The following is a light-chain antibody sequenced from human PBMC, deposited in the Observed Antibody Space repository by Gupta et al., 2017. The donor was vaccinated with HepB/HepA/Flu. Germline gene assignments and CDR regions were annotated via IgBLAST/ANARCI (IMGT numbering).Light chain of an antibody. CDR2: SAA. V-gene: IGKV3-20*01. Sequence: EIVLTQSPGTLSLSPGERATLSCRASQSVSSSYLGWYQQKPGQAPRLLIYSAANRATGTPDRFSGSGSGTDFTLTISRLEPEDFAMYYCQQYGSSPLTFGGGTKVEI. J-gene: IGKJ4*01. CDR3: QQYGSSPLT. CDR1: QSVSSSY.